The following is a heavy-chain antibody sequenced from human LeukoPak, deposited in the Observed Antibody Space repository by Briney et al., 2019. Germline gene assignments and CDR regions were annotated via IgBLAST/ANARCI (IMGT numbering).Heavy chain of an antibody. CDR3: ARAGVDTSGYYYQDFDY. J-gene: IGHJ4*02. Sequence: GGSLRLSCAASGFTFSDYYMGWIRQAPGKGLEWVSYITSSGKSVYYAASVKGRFTISRDNAKNSLYLQVNSLTAEDTAVYYCARAGVDTSGYYYQDFDYWGQGTLVTVSS. CDR1: GFTFSDYY. D-gene: IGHD3-3*01. V-gene: IGHV3-11*04. CDR2: ITSSGKSV.